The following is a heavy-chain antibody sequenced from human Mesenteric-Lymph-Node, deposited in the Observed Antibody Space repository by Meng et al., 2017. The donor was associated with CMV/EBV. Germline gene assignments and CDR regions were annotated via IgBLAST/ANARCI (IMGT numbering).Heavy chain of an antibody. CDR3: AKESIVGATTGMGYYYYGMDV. J-gene: IGHJ6*02. CDR1: GFTFSSYG. V-gene: IGHV3-33*06. CDR2: IWYDGSNK. Sequence: GGSLRLSCAASGFTFSSYGMLWVRQAPGKGLEWVAVIWYDGSNKYYADSVKGRFTISRDNSKNTLYLQMNSLRAEDTAVYYCAKESIVGATTGMGYYYYGMDVWGQGTTVTVSS. D-gene: IGHD1-26*01.